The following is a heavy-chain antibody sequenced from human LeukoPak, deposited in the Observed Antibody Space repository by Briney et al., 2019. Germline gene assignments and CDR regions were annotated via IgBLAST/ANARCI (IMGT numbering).Heavy chain of an antibody. CDR2: MNPNSGNT. D-gene: IGHD2-15*01. Sequence: GASVKVSCKASGYTFSSYDINWVRQATGQGLEWMGWMNPNSGNTGYAQKFQGRVTITRNTSISTAYMELSSLRSEDTAVYYCARGRRDIVVVVAAVDAFDIWRQGTMVTVSS. J-gene: IGHJ3*02. V-gene: IGHV1-8*03. CDR1: GYTFSSYD. CDR3: ARGRRDIVVVVAAVDAFDI.